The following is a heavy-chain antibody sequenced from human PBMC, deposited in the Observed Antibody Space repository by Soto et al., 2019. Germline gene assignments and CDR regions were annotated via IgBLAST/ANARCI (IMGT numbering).Heavy chain of an antibody. J-gene: IGHJ4*02. CDR2: IVVGSGNT. V-gene: IGHV1-58*01. D-gene: IGHD3-22*01. Sequence: GASVKVSCKASGFTFTSSAVQWVRQARGQRLEWIGWIVVGSGNTNYAQKFQERVTITRDMSTSTAYMELSSLRSEDTAVYYCAAKRYYDSSGSGGAYYFDYWGQGTLVTVSS. CDR3: AAKRYYDSSGSGGAYYFDY. CDR1: GFTFTSSA.